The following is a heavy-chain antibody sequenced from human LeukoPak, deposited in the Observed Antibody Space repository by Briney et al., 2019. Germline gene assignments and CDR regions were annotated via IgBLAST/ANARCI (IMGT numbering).Heavy chain of an antibody. J-gene: IGHJ5*02. CDR3: ARDRDFWSGQTPFDP. Sequence: SVKVSCKASGGTFSSYAISWVRQAPGQGLEWMGGIIPIFGTANYAQKFQGRVTITADESTSTAYMELSSLRSEDTAVYYCARDRDFWSGQTPFDPWGQGTLVTVSS. CDR2: IIPIFGTA. CDR1: GGTFSSYA. D-gene: IGHD3-3*01. V-gene: IGHV1-69*13.